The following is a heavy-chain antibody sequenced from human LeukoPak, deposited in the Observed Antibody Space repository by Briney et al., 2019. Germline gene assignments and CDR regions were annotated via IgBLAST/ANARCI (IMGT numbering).Heavy chain of an antibody. V-gene: IGHV3-23*01. CDR1: GFTFSSYA. D-gene: IGHD2-15*01. CDR2: ISGGGGST. J-gene: IGHJ3*02. CDR3: ARPRLEYCSGGSCFDAFDI. Sequence: GGSLRLSCAASGFTFSSYAMSWVRQAPGRGLEWVSAISGGGGSTYYADSVKGRFTISRDNSKNTLFLQMNSLTAEDTAIYSCARPRLEYCSGGSCFDAFDIWGQGTMVTVSS.